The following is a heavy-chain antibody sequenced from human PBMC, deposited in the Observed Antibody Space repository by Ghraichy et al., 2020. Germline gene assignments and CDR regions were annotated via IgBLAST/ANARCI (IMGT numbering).Heavy chain of an antibody. Sequence: LSLTCAVYGGSFSGYYWNWIRQPPGKGLECIGEINHMGSTNYNPSLKSRVTISVDTSNNQFSLKLTSVTAANPAVYYCASMPDISSGWFDPWGQGTLVTVSS. D-gene: IGHD6-6*01. J-gene: IGHJ5*02. CDR1: GGSFSGYY. CDR3: ASMPDISSGWFDP. CDR2: INHMGST. V-gene: IGHV4-34*01.